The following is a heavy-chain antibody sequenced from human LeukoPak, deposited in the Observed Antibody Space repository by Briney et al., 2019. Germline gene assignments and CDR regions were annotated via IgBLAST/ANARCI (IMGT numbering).Heavy chain of an antibody. J-gene: IGHJ4*02. CDR2: IDTTDSGT. CDR1: GFAFSSYA. CDR3: ARDLLSDIVVVPAAMGD. Sequence: AGGSLRLSCAASGFAFSSYAMSWVRQAPGKGLEWVSLIDTTDSGTYYADSVKGRFTISRDNSKNTLYLQMNSLRAEDTAVYYCARDLLSDIVVVPAAMGDWGQGTLVTVSS. V-gene: IGHV3-23*01. D-gene: IGHD2-2*01.